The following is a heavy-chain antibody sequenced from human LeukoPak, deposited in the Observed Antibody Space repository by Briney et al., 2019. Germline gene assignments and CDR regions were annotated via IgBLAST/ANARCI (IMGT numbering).Heavy chain of an antibody. V-gene: IGHV1-46*01. CDR2: INPSGGST. CDR3: SRDVGSSSWYFDY. J-gene: IGHJ4*02. Sequence: ASVKVSCKASGYPFTSYYMYWVRQAPGQGLEWMGMINPSGGSTTYAQNFQGRVTMTRDTSTSTGHMELDHLRSDDHALDLLSRDVGSSSWYFDYWGQGTLVTVSS. D-gene: IGHD6-13*01. CDR1: GYPFTSYY.